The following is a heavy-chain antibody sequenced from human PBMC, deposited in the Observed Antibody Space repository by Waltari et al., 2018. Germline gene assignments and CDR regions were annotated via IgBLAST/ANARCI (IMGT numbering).Heavy chain of an antibody. CDR1: GGSIRGGNYY. J-gene: IGHJ3*01. D-gene: IGHD1-26*01. V-gene: IGHV4-61*09. CDR2: MYYSGYT. Sequence: QVQLQESGPGLVKPSQTLSLTCTVSGGSIRGGNYYWSWIRQPAGKGLEWIGHMYYSGYTYYNPSLKSRVTISVDTSKNSFSLKLSSVTAADTGIYYCARDDVGAPDAFDVWGQGAMVTVSS. CDR3: ARDDVGAPDAFDV.